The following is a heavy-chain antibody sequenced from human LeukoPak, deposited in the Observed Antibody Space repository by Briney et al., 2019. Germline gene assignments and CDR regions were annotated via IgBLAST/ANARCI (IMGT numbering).Heavy chain of an antibody. CDR2: IYTSGST. CDR3: ARDQAILGWFDR. CDR1: GGSISSYY. V-gene: IGHV4-4*07. D-gene: IGHD1-26*01. Sequence: SETLSLTCTVSGGSISSYYWSWIRQPAGKGLEWIGRIYTSGSTNYNPSLKSRVTMSVDTSKNQFSLKLSSVTAADTAVYYCARDQAILGWFDRWGQRTLVTVSS. J-gene: IGHJ5*02.